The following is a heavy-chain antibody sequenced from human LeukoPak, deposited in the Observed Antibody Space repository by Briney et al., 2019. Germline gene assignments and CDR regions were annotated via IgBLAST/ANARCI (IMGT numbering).Heavy chain of an antibody. CDR1: GFTFNRDW. CDR2: IKEDGSEK. D-gene: IGHD2-21*02. CDR3: AKGGGGDCPYAFDI. J-gene: IGHJ3*02. Sequence: GGSLRLSCVASGFTFNRDWTAWVRQAPGKGLEWVANIKEDGSEKSYVDSVKGRFTISRDNAKNSLYLQMNSLRAEDTALYYCAKGGGGDCPYAFDIWGQGTMVTVSS. V-gene: IGHV3-7*03.